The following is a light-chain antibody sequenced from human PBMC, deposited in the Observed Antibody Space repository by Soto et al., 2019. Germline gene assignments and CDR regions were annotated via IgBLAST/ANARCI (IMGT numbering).Light chain of an antibody. CDR1: QSVSSNY. V-gene: IGKV3-20*01. CDR3: QHYGGSPRT. Sequence: ENVLTQSPGTLSLSPGERATLSCRASQSVSSNYLAWFQQKPGQAPRLLIYDASTRATGIPDRFSGSGSETHFTLTISRLEPEDFAVYYCQHYGGSPRTFGQGTRLEIK. J-gene: IGKJ2*01. CDR2: DAS.